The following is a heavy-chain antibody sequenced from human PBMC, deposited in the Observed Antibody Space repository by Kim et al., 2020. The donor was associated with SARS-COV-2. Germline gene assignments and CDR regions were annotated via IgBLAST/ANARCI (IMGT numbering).Heavy chain of an antibody. J-gene: IGHJ4*02. Sequence: YNPSLKSRVTISVDTSKNQFSLKLSSVTAADTAVYYCARVRNGNDRGYFDYWGQGTLVTVSS. V-gene: IGHV4-31*02. D-gene: IGHD1-1*01. CDR3: ARVRNGNDRGYFDY.